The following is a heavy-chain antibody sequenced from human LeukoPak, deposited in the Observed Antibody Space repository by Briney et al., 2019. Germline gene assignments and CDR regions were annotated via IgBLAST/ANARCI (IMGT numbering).Heavy chain of an antibody. Sequence: PSQTLSLTCTVSGGSISSGNYYWSWIRQPAGKGLEWIGRIYTSGSTNQNPSLKSRVTISVDTSKNQFSLKLSSVTAADTAVYYCARAPPRGSGSAYYFDYWGQGTLVTVSS. D-gene: IGHD3-10*01. J-gene: IGHJ4*02. CDR1: GGSISSGNYY. CDR2: IYTSGST. CDR3: ARAPPRGSGSAYYFDY. V-gene: IGHV4-61*02.